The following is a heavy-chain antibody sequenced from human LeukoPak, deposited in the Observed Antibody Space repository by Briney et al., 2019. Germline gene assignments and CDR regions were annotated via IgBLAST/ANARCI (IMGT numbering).Heavy chain of an antibody. CDR3: ARSPSNSGDAFEN. J-gene: IGHJ3*02. D-gene: IGHD1-26*01. CDR2: INPNSGAT. CDR1: GYTFTGNF. Sequence: GASVKVSCTASGYTFTGNFLHWVRQAPGQGLEWMGWINPNSGATNYAQKFQGRVTMTRDTSISTAYMELSRLRSDDTAVYYCARSPSNSGDAFENWGQGTMVTVSS. V-gene: IGHV1-2*02.